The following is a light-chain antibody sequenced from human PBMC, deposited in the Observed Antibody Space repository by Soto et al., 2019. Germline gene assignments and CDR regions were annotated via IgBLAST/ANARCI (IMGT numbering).Light chain of an antibody. CDR2: RDS. V-gene: IGLV3-9*01. CDR1: NIGSKN. CDR3: QVWDSSTYV. J-gene: IGLJ1*01. Sequence: SYELTQPLSVSVALGQTARITCGGNNIGSKNVHWYQQKPGQAPVLVIYRDSNRPSGIPERFSGSNSGNTATLTISRAQAGDGADYYCQVWDSSTYVFGTGTKLTVL.